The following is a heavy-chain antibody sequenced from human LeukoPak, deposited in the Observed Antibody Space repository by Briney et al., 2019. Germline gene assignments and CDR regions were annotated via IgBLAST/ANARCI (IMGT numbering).Heavy chain of an antibody. Sequence: SETLSLTCTVSGGSISSYYWNWIRQPPGKGLEWIGYIYYSGSTNYNPSLESRVTMSVDTSKNQFSLKLSSVTAADTAVYYCAREQSDAFDIWGQGTMVTVSS. D-gene: IGHD4-11*01. CDR2: IYYSGST. J-gene: IGHJ3*02. CDR1: GGSISSYY. CDR3: AREQSDAFDI. V-gene: IGHV4-59*01.